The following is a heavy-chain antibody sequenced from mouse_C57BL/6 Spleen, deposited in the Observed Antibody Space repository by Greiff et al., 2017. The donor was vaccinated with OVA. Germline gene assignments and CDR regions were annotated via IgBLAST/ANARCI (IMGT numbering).Heavy chain of an antibody. CDR1: GYSITSGYY. V-gene: IGHV3-6*01. CDR3: NYHYGAMDY. Sequence: DVQLQESGPGLVKPSQSLSLTCSVTGYSITSGYYWNWIRQFPGNKLEWMGYISYDGSNNYNPSLKNRISITRDTSKNQFFLKLNSVTTEDTATYYCNYHYGAMDYWGQGTSVTVSS. D-gene: IGHD1-2*01. CDR2: ISYDGSN. J-gene: IGHJ4*01.